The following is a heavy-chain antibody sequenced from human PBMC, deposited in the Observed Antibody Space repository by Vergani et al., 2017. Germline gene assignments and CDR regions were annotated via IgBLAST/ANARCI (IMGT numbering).Heavy chain of an antibody. Sequence: QVQLVESGGGLVKPGGSLRLSRAASGFTFSDYYMSWIRQAPGKGLEWVSYISSSSTIYYADSVKGRFTISRDNAKNSLYLQMNSLRAEDTAVYYCARDAMVRGIPRYYYGMDVWGQGP. D-gene: IGHD3-10*01. J-gene: IGHJ6*02. CDR3: ARDAMVRGIPRYYYGMDV. CDR1: GFTFSDYY. V-gene: IGHV3-11*04. CDR2: ISSSSTI.